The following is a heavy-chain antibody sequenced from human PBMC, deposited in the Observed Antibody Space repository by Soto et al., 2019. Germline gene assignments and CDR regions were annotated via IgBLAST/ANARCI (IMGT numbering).Heavy chain of an antibody. CDR1: GFTVSSNY. Sequence: EVQLVESGGGLVQPGGSLRLSCAASGFTVSSNYMTWVRQAPGKGLEWVSTIYSDGTTYYADSVKGRFTISRDNYNNTLYLQMNSLRAEDTAVYYCERGSSNYNFWGQGTLVTVSS. CDR2: IYSDGTT. V-gene: IGHV3-53*01. D-gene: IGHD4-4*01. J-gene: IGHJ4*02. CDR3: ERGSSNYNF.